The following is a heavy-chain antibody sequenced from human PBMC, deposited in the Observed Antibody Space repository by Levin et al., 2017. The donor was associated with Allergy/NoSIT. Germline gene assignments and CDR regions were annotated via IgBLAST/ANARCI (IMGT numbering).Heavy chain of an antibody. CDR2: ISYDGSNK. CDR1: GFTFSSYA. V-gene: IGHV3-30-3*01. D-gene: IGHD3-3*01. J-gene: IGHJ4*02. Sequence: GGSLRLSCAASGFTFSSYAMHWVRQAPGKGLEWVAVISYDGSNKYYADSVKGRFTISRDNSKNTLYLQMNSLRAEDTAVYYCARDPYYFWSGYHFDYWGQGTLVTVSS. CDR3: ARDPYYFWSGYHFDY.